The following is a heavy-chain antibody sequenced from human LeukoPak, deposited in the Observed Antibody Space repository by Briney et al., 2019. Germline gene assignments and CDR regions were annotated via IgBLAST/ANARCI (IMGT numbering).Heavy chain of an antibody. V-gene: IGHV3-23*01. J-gene: IGHJ4*02. CDR1: GFTFSTYA. CDR3: AVWGY. Sequence: GGALRLSWAASGFTFSTYAMKWGRQAPGKGLEWVSALPTIGGSTSYAASVHGRFTISRDNSKNTLYLQMNSLRAEATAIYYCAVWGYCGQGTLVTVSS. D-gene: IGHD3-16*01. CDR2: LPTIGGST.